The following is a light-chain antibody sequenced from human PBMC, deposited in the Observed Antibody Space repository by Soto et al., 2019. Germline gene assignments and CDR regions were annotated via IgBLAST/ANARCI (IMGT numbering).Light chain of an antibody. J-gene: IGKJ1*01. CDR2: GAS. CDR1: QSVSSSY. V-gene: IGKV3-20*01. CDR3: QQYGSSPRT. Sequence: EIVLTQSPGTLSSSPGERATLSCRASQSVSSSYLAWYQQKPGQAPRLLIYGASSRATGIPDRFSGSGSVTDFTLIISRLEPEDFAVYYCQQYGSSPRTFGQGTKVDIK.